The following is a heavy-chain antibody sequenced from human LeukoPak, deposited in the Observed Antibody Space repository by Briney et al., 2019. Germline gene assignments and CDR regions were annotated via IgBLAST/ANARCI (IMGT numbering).Heavy chain of an antibody. CDR1: GFTFSSYA. CDR3: ARGEELWLPSGLIDY. Sequence: GGSLRLSCAASGFTFSSYAMSWVRQAPGKGLVWVSRINSDGSSTSYADSVKGRFTISRDNAKNTLYLQMNSLRAEDTAVYYCARGEELWLPSGLIDYWGQGTLVTVSS. D-gene: IGHD5-18*01. V-gene: IGHV3-74*01. CDR2: INSDGSST. J-gene: IGHJ4*02.